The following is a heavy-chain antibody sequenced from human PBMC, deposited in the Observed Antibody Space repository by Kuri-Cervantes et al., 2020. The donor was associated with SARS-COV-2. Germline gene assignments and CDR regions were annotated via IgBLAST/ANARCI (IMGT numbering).Heavy chain of an antibody. CDR3: ARVLLGDIVVVPAAAEYYGMDV. V-gene: IGHV4-30-4*01. Sequence: SETLSLTCTVSGGSISSGDYYWSWIRQPPGKGLEWIGYIYYSGSTYYNPSLKSRVTISVDTSKNQFSLKLSSVTAADTAVYYCARVLLGDIVVVPAAAEYYGMDVWGQGTTVTVSS. CDR2: IYYSGST. CDR1: GGSISSGDYY. D-gene: IGHD2-2*01. J-gene: IGHJ6*02.